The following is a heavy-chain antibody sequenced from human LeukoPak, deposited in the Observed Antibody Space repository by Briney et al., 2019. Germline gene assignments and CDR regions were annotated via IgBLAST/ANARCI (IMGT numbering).Heavy chain of an antibody. CDR2: ISAYNGNA. CDR3: ASYDFWSGPGWFDP. CDR1: GYTFTSYG. J-gene: IGHJ5*02. V-gene: IGHV1-18*01. Sequence: EASVKVSCKASGYTFTSYGISGVRQTPGQGLEWMGWISAYNGNANYAQKLQGRVTMTTDTSTSTAYMEQRSLRSDDAAVYYCASYDFWSGPGWFDPWGQGTLVTVSS. D-gene: IGHD3-3*01.